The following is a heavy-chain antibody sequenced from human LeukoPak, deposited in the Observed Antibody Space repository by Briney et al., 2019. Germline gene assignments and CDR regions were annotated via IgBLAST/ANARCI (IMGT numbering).Heavy chain of an antibody. CDR1: GFXFSSYG. V-gene: IGHV3-33*01. J-gene: IGHJ4*02. CDR3: ARGRYGDYYFDY. CDR2: IWYDGSNK. D-gene: IGHD4-17*01. Sequence: PGGSLRLSCAASGFXFSSYGIHWVRQAPGKGLEWVAVIWYDGSNKYYADSVKGRFTISRDNSKNTLYLQMNSLRAEDTAVYYCARGRYGDYYFDYWGQGTLVTVSS.